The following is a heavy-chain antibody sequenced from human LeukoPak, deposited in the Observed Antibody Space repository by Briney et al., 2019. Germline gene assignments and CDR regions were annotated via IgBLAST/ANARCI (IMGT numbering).Heavy chain of an antibody. D-gene: IGHD1-26*01. CDR3: ATWAFYHSLDV. V-gene: IGHV3-43*02. J-gene: IGHJ6*02. CDR1: GFTFDAYA. Sequence: GGSLRLSCEASGFTFDAYAMHWVRQAPGKGLEWVSLINKDGSATYYADSVKGRFTVSRDNSKNSLYLQMNSLRSEDTALYYCATWAFYHSLDVWGQGTTVTVSS. CDR2: INKDGSAT.